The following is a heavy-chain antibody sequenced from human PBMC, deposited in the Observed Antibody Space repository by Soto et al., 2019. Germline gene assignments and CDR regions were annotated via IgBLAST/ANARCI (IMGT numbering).Heavy chain of an antibody. CDR2: ISYDGSNK. CDR3: AREGVVTGASDI. J-gene: IGHJ3*02. CDR1: GFTFSSYA. D-gene: IGHD2-15*01. Sequence: QVQLVESGGGVVQPGRSLRLSCAASGFTFSSYAMHWVRQAPGKGLEWVAVISYDGSNKYYADSVKGRFTISRDNSKNTLYLQINSLRAEDTAVYYCAREGVVTGASDIWGQGTMVTVSS. V-gene: IGHV3-30-3*01.